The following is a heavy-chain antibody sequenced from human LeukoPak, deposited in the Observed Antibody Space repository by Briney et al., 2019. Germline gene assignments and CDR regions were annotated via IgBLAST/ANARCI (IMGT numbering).Heavy chain of an antibody. J-gene: IGHJ4*02. CDR3: ARGPKYYYDSTPLLFDY. Sequence: ASVKVSCKASGYTFTGYYMHWVRQAPGQGLEWMGWINPNSDGTNYAQKFQGRVTMTRDTSISTAYMELSRLRSDDTAVYYCARGPKYYYDSTPLLFDYWGQGTLVTVSS. CDR1: GYTFTGYY. CDR2: INPNSDGT. D-gene: IGHD3-22*01. V-gene: IGHV1-2*02.